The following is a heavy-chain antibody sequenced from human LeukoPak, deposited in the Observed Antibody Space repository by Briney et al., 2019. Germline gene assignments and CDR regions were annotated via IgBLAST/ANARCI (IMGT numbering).Heavy chain of an antibody. CDR2: IIPIFGTA. D-gene: IGHD6-6*01. Sequence: SVKVSCKAAGGTFSNSGISWVRQAPGQGLEWMGGIIPIFGTANYAQKFKGRVTITTDESTSTAYMELSGLRSEDTAVYYCARETLISSTSFYYYMEVWGEGTTVTVSS. V-gene: IGHV1-69*05. J-gene: IGHJ6*03. CDR1: GGTFSNSG. CDR3: ARETLISSTSFYYYMEV.